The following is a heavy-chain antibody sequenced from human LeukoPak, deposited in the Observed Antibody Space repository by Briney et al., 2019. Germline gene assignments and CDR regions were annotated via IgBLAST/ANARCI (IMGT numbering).Heavy chain of an antibody. V-gene: IGHV1-8*01. CDR3: ARGRRAAAGLYYYYGMDV. Sequence: GASVKVSCKTSGYTFTSYDINWVRQATGQGLEWMGWMNPNTGDTGYAQKFQGRVTMTRNTSISTAYMELSSLRSEDTAVYYCARGRRAAAGLYYYYGMDVWGQGTTVTVSS. D-gene: IGHD6-13*01. CDR1: GYTFTSYD. J-gene: IGHJ6*02. CDR2: MNPNTGDT.